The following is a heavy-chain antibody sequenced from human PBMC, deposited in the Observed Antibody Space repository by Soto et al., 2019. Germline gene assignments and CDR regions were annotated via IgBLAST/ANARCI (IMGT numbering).Heavy chain of an antibody. D-gene: IGHD3-22*01. Sequence: EVQLVESGGGLIQPGGSLRLSCAASGFTFSSNDMNWVRHAPGKGLELVSLIYSGGSTYYADSVKGRFTISRDNSKNTLYLQMSSLRAEDTAVYYCATRPLLPGAPWGQATMVTVSS. J-gene: IGHJ3*01. CDR1: GFTFSSND. V-gene: IGHV3-53*01. CDR2: IYSGGST. CDR3: ATRPLLPGAP.